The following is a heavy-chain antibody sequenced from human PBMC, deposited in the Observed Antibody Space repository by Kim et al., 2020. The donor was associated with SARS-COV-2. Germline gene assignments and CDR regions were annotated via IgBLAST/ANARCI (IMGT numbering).Heavy chain of an antibody. Sequence: SSSTINYADSVKGRFTISRDDAKKSLYLQMNSLRDEDTAVYYCARGFSDLGYNYYYMDVWGQGTTVTVSS. V-gene: IGHV3-48*02. CDR3: ARGFSDLGYNYYYMDV. J-gene: IGHJ6*02. D-gene: IGHD3-10*01. CDR2: SSSTI.